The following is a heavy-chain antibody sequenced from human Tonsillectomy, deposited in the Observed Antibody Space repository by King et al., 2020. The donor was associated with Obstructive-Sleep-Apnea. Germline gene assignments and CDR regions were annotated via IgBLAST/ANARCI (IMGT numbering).Heavy chain of an antibody. CDR2: IYSADTT. Sequence: DVQLVESGGGLVQPGGSLRLSCAASGVTVSSSYMSWVRQAPGKGLEWVSFIYSADTTYYADSVKGRFTTSRHSSKNTLYLHMNSLRPDDTAVYYCASGTTVTTFDYWGQGTLVTVSS. CDR3: ASGTTVTTFDY. CDR1: GVTVSSSY. V-gene: IGHV3-53*04. J-gene: IGHJ4*02. D-gene: IGHD4-17*01.